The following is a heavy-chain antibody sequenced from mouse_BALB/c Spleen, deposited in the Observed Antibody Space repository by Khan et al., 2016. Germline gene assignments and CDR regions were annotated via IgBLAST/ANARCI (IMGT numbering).Heavy chain of an antibody. CDR1: GFTFSSFG. J-gene: IGHJ2*01. CDR2: ISSGSSTI. Sequence: EVELVEPGGGLVQPGGSRKLSCAASGFTFSSFGMHWVRQAPEKGLEWVAYISSGSSTIYYADTVKGRFTISRDNPKNTLFLQMTSRRSEETAMYYCVRKKRYYRYDGFDYWGQGTTLTVSS. V-gene: IGHV5-17*02. CDR3: VRKKRYYRYDGFDY. D-gene: IGHD2-14*01.